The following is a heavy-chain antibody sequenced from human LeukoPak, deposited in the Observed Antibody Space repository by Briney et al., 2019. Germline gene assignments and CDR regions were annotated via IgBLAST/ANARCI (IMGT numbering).Heavy chain of an antibody. V-gene: IGHV3-66*01. CDR1: GFTVSSYY. Sequence: PGGSLRLSCAASGFTVSSYYMTWVRQAPGKGLEWVSIIYDGSSTYYADSVKGRSSISRDSSKNTLFLQMNSLRAEDTAVYYCARDHNWHISYNYYYGMDVWGQGTTVTVSS. CDR2: IYDGSST. D-gene: IGHD2-21*01. J-gene: IGHJ6*02. CDR3: ARDHNWHISYNYYYGMDV.